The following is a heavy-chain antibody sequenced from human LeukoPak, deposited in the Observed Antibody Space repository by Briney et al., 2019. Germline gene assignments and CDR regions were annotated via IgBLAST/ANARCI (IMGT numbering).Heavy chain of an antibody. D-gene: IGHD3-9*01. CDR3: AGRTIGYFDWWFDP. V-gene: IGHV4-4*02. CDR1: GYSISSGYW. Sequence: SGTLSLTCAVSGYSISSGYWWSWVRQPPGKGLEWIGEISHSGSTNYNPSLKSRVTISADESKNQFFLKLNSETAADTAVYYCAGRTIGYFDWWFDPWGQGTLVTVSS. CDR2: ISHSGST. J-gene: IGHJ5*02.